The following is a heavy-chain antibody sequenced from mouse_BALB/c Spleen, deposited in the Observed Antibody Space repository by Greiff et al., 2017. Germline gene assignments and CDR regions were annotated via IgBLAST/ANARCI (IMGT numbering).Heavy chain of an antibody. CDR3: AREGAWPYFDY. V-gene: IGHV5-4*02. J-gene: IGHJ2*01. Sequence: DVKLVESGGGLVKPGGSLKLSCAASGFTFSDYYMYWVRQTPEKRLEWVATISDGGSYTYYPDSVKGRFTISRDNAKNNLYLQMSSLKSEDTAMYYCAREGAWPYFDYWGQGTTRTVSS. CDR1: GFTFSDYY. CDR2: ISDGGSYT.